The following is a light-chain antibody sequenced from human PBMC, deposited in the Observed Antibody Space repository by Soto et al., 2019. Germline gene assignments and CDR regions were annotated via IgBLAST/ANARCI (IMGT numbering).Light chain of an antibody. CDR3: QQRSNWPPTIT. CDR2: KAS. J-gene: IGKJ5*01. Sequence: DIQMTQSPSTLSASVGDRVTITCRASQNINGWLAWYQQKPGKAPKVLIYKASSLESGVPSRFSGSGSGTEFTLTISTLQPDDFATYYCQQRSNWPPTITFGQGTRLEIK. CDR1: QNINGW. V-gene: IGKV1-5*03.